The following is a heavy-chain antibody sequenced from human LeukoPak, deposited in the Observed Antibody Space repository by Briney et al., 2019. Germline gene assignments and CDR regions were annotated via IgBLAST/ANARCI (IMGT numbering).Heavy chain of an antibody. V-gene: IGHV3-23*01. CDR3: AKVVAVVVAAAHFDY. J-gene: IGHJ4*02. Sequence: GGSLRLSCAASGFTFSSYAISWVRQAPGKGLEWVSTISGSGGSTYYADSVKGRFTISRDNSKNTLYLQMNSLRAEDTAVYYCAKVVAVVVAAAHFDYWGQGTLVTVSS. CDR2: ISGSGGST. D-gene: IGHD2-2*01. CDR1: GFTFSSYA.